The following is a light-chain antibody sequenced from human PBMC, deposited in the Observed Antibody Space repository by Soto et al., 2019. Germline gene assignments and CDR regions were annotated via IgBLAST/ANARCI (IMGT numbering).Light chain of an antibody. J-gene: IGLJ2*01. CDR1: SGSIATNY. CDR2: ETN. CDR3: QSNDGSNQI. V-gene: IGLV6-57*04. Sequence: KFMLTQPHSVSESPGRTVTISCTRSSGSIATNYVQWYQQHPGSAPTTVIFETNQRPSAVPDRFSGSIDGSSNSASLTISGLKTEDEADYHCQSNDGSNQIFGGGTKLTVL.